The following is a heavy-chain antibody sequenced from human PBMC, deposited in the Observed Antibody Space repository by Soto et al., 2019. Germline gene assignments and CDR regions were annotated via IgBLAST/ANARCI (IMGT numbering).Heavy chain of an antibody. Sequence: GGSLRLSCAASGFTFSSYAMSWVRQAPGKGLEWVSAISGSGGSTYYADSVKGRFTISRDNSKNTLYLQMNSLRAEDTAVYYCAKDQSVSSGSWYGEDYWGQGTLVTVSS. D-gene: IGHD6-13*01. CDR2: ISGSGGST. CDR3: AKDQSVSSGSWYGEDY. J-gene: IGHJ4*02. CDR1: GFTFSSYA. V-gene: IGHV3-23*01.